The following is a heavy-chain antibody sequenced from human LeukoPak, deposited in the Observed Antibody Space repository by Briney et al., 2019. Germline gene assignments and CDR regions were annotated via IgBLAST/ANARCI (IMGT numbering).Heavy chain of an antibody. J-gene: IGHJ4*02. CDR2: MNPNSGNT. CDR3: ARTFSCSGGSCYSPFDY. D-gene: IGHD2-15*01. CDR1: GYTFTSYD. Sequence: ASVKVSCKASGYTFTSYDINWVGQATGQGLEWMGWMNPNSGNTGYAQKFQGRVTMTRNTSISTAYMELSSLRSEDTAVYYCARTFSCSGGSCYSPFDYWGQGTLVTVSS. V-gene: IGHV1-8*01.